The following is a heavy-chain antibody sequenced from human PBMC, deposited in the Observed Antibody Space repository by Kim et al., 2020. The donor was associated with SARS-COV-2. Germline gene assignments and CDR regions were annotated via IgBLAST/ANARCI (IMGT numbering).Heavy chain of an antibody. V-gene: IGHV3-53*01. D-gene: IGHD2-21*02. J-gene: IGHJ6*02. CDR3: ARLGPVTANYYYGMDV. Sequence: DAVRGRFTTSRDNSRNTVYFKMNSLRAEDTAVYYCARLGPVTANYYYGMDVWGQGTTVTVSS.